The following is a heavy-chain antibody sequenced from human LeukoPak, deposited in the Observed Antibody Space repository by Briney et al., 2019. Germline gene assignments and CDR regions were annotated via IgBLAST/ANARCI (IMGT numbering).Heavy chain of an antibody. V-gene: IGHV3-74*01. J-gene: IGHJ6*03. CDR1: GLTFISLW. CDR3: ARDRRLWNMDV. CDR2: IYSDGRTT. D-gene: IGHD4/OR15-4a*01. Sequence: GRSPRLSCAASGLTFISLWMHSVPPTPGGGLVWGSRIYSDGRTTTYADSVKGRFTISRDNAKNTLYLQMNSLRAEDTAVYYCARDRRLWNMDVWGTGTTVTISS.